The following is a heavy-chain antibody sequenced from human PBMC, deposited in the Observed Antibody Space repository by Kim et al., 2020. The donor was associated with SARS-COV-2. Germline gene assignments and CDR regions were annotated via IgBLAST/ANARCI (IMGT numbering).Heavy chain of an antibody. CDR3: ASGWHGDYVGYYYYGMDV. CDR1: GFTFSSYA. V-gene: IGHV3-23*01. Sequence: GGSLRLSCAASGFTFSSYAMSWVRQAPGKGLEWVSAISGSGGSTYYADSVKGRFTISRDNSKNTLYLQMNSLRAEDTAVYYCASGWHGDYVGYYYYGMDVWGQGTTVTVSS. J-gene: IGHJ6*02. D-gene: IGHD4-17*01. CDR2: ISGSGGST.